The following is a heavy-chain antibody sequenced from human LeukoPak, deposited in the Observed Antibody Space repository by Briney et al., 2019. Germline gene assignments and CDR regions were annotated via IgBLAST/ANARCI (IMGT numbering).Heavy chain of an antibody. D-gene: IGHD2-8*01. V-gene: IGHV7-4-1*02. CDR2: INTKTGNP. J-gene: IGHJ1*01. Sequence: ASVKVSCKASGYDFTKHAMNWVRQAPGQGLEWMGWINTKTGNPTYAQGFTGRFVFSLDTSVSTALLQINNLKAEDTAVYYCTRDDLKVLNYWGQGTLVTVSS. CDR1: GYDFTKHA. CDR3: TRDDLKVLNY.